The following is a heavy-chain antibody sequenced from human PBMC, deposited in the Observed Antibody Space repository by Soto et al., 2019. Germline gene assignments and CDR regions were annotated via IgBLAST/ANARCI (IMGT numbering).Heavy chain of an antibody. CDR1: GFTVSSNY. V-gene: IGHV3-66*01. CDR2: IYSGGSR. Sequence: EVQLVESGGGLGQPGGSLRLSCAASGFTVSSNYMSWVRQASGKWLEWVSVIYSGGSRYYADSVKGRFTISRDNSKNTLYLQMSSLRAEDTAVYYCAREGSFWSGYRYFDYWGQGTLVTVSS. CDR3: AREGSFWSGYRYFDY. D-gene: IGHD3-3*01. J-gene: IGHJ4*02.